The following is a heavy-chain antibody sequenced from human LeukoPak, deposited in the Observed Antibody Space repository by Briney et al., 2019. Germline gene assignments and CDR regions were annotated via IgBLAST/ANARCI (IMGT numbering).Heavy chain of an antibody. CDR2: ISAYNGNT. D-gene: IGHD2-8*01. Sequence: GASVKVSCKASGYTFTSYGISWVRQAPGQGLEWMGWISAYNGNTNYAQTLQGRVTMTTDTSTSTAYMELRSMRSGDTAVYYCARSEMVETPPDYWGQGTLVTVSS. CDR3: ARSEMVETPPDY. CDR1: GYTFTSYG. J-gene: IGHJ4*02. V-gene: IGHV1-18*01.